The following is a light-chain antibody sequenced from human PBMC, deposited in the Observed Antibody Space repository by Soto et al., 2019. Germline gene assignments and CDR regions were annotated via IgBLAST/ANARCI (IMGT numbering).Light chain of an antibody. CDR2: GAS. CDR1: QSVSSK. Sequence: EIVMTQYPATLSVSPGEGATLSCRASQSVSSKLAWYQQKPGQAPRLLIYGASTRATCIPARFSGSGSGTEFTLTISRLQSEDFAVYYCQQYNNWPPFTFGPGTKVDIK. CDR3: QQYNNWPPFT. J-gene: IGKJ3*01. V-gene: IGKV3D-15*01.